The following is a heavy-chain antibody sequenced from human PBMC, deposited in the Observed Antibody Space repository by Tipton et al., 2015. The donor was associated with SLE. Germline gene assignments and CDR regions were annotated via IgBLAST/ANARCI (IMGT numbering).Heavy chain of an antibody. V-gene: IGHV4-59*08. CDR1: GGSISSYY. J-gene: IGHJ4*02. D-gene: IGHD5-18*01. CDR2: IYYSGST. Sequence: LRLSCTVSGGSISSYYWSWIRQPPGKGLEWIGYIYYSGSTNYNPSLKSRVTISVDTSKNQFSLKLSSVTAADTAVYYCARHARYSYGYFDYWGQGTLGTVSS. CDR3: ARHARYSYGYFDY.